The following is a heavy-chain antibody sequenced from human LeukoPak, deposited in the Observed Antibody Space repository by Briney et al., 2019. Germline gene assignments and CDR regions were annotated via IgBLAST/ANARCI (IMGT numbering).Heavy chain of an antibody. CDR1: GFTFSSYW. V-gene: IGHV3-74*01. J-gene: IGHJ4*02. CDR2: INSDGSST. Sequence: PGGSLRLSCAASGFTFSSYWMHWVRQAPGKGLVWVSRINSDGSSTSYADSVKGRFTISRDNAKNTLYLQMNSLRAEDRAVYYCARTLRRLAGGGSFDYWGQGTLVTVSS. CDR3: ARTLRRLAGGGSFDY. D-gene: IGHD6-19*01.